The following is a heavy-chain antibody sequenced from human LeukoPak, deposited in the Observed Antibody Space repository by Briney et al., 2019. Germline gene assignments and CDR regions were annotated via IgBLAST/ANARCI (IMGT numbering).Heavy chain of an antibody. Sequence: PSETLFLTCAVYGGSFSGYYWSWIRQPPGKGLEWIGEINHSGSTNYNPSLKSRVTISVDTSKNQFSLKLSSVTAADTAVYYCARALPYYYGSGVPFDPWGQGTLVTVSS. CDR1: GGSFSGYY. V-gene: IGHV4-34*01. J-gene: IGHJ5*02. D-gene: IGHD3-10*01. CDR3: ARALPYYYGSGVPFDP. CDR2: INHSGST.